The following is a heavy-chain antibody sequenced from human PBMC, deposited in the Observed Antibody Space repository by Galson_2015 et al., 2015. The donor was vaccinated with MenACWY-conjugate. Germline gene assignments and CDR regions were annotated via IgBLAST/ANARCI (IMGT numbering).Heavy chain of an antibody. V-gene: IGHV4-39*01. Sequence: GSTYYNPSLKSRVTISVDTSKNQFSLKLSSVTAADTAVYYCANVAGAAAGGYYYYGMDVWGQGTTVTVSS. J-gene: IGHJ6*02. CDR2: GST. D-gene: IGHD6-13*01. CDR3: ANVAGAAAGGYYYYGMDV.